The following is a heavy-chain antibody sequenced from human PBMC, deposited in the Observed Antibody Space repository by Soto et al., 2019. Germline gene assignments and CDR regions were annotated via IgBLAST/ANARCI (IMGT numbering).Heavy chain of an antibody. V-gene: IGHV1-24*01. Sequence: SVKVSCKVSGYTLTELSMHWVRQAPGKGLEWMGGFDPEDGETIYAQKFQGRVTMTEDTSTDTAYMELSSLRSEDTAVYYCATVLGIAVAGGFDYWGQGTLVTVSS. CDR1: GYTLTELS. CDR3: ATVLGIAVAGGFDY. D-gene: IGHD6-19*01. CDR2: FDPEDGET. J-gene: IGHJ4*02.